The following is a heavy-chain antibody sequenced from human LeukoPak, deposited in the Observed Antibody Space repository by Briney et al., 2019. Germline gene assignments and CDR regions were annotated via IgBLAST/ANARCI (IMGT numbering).Heavy chain of an antibody. D-gene: IGHD6-6*01. CDR2: ISAYNGNT. CDR3: ARVTVEYSSSADDY. J-gene: IGHJ4*02. CDR1: GYTFISYG. Sequence: GAPVKVSCKASGYTFISYGISWVRQAPGQGLEWMGWISAYNGNTNYAQKLQGRVTMTTDTSTSTAYMELRSLRSDDTAVYYCARVTVEYSSSADDYWGQGTLVTVSS. V-gene: IGHV1-18*01.